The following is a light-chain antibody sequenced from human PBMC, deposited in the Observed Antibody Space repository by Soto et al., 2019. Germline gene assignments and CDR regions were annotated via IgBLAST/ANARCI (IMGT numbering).Light chain of an antibody. Sequence: QSALTQPASVSGSPGQSITISCTGTSSDVGGYNYVSWYQQHPGKAPKLMIYEVSNRPSGVSNRFSGSKSGNTASLTISGLQAEDEADSYCSSHTSSSTLVFGGGTPLTVL. CDR3: SSHTSSSTLV. CDR2: EVS. CDR1: SSDVGGYNY. J-gene: IGLJ3*02. V-gene: IGLV2-14*01.